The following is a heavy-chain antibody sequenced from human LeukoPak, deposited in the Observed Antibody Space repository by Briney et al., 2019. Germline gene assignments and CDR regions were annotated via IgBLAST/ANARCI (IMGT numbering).Heavy chain of an antibody. CDR2: ISDDGRRK. V-gene: IGHV3-30*18. CDR1: GFSFISYD. CDR3: AKRPSDYGDYVSYFDY. J-gene: IGHJ4*02. D-gene: IGHD4-17*01. Sequence: GGSLRLSCAASGFSFISYDMHWVRQAPGKGLESVGVISDDGRRKDYADSVKGRFTISRDNSKDTLYLQMNSLRAEDTAVYYCAKRPSDYGDYVSYFDYWGQGTLVTVSS.